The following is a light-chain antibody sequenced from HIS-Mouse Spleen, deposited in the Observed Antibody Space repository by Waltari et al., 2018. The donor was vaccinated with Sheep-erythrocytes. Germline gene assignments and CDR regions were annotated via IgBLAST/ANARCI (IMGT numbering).Light chain of an antibody. CDR3: QQRSNWLT. J-gene: IGKJ4*01. CDR2: GAS. Sequence: EIVLTQSPATLSLSPGEGATLSCRASQSVSSYLAWYQQKPGQAPRLLIYGASNRATGIPARCSGSGSATDFTLTISSLEPEDFAVYYCQQRSNWLTFGGGTKVEIK. V-gene: IGKV3-11*01. CDR1: QSVSSY.